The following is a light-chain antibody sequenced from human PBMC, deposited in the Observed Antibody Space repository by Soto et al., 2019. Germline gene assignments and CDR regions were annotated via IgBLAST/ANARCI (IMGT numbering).Light chain of an antibody. V-gene: IGLV2-14*01. CDR2: EVS. J-gene: IGLJ2*01. CDR1: SSDVGGYNY. Sequence: QSALTQPASVSGSPGQSITISCTGTSSDVGGYNYVSWYQQHPGKAPKLMIYEVSNRPSGVSNRFSGSKSGNTASLTISGLLAEDEADYYCSSYTSSSTLLFGGGTQLSVL. CDR3: SSYTSSSTLL.